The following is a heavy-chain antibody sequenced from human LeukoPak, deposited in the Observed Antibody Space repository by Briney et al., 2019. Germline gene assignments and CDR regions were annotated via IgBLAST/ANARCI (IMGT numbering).Heavy chain of an antibody. CDR1: GFTFSSYS. D-gene: IGHD2-15*01. Sequence: GGSLRLSCAASGFTFSSYSMNWVRQAPGKGLEWVSYISSSSSTIYYADSVKGRFTTSRDNAKNSLYLQMNSLRAEDTAVYYCASLTLFDYWGQGTLVTVSS. J-gene: IGHJ4*02. CDR3: ASLTLFDY. V-gene: IGHV3-48*04. CDR2: ISSSSSTI.